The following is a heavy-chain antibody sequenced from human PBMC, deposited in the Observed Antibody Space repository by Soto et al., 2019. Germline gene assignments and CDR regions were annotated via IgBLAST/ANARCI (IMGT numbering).Heavy chain of an antibody. CDR1: GYTFATYD. D-gene: IGHD6-6*01. Sequence: QVQLVQSGAEVKKPGASVKVSCKASGYTFATYDFAWVRQATGQGLEWMGWMNPYTGNTGYAQAFRGRLTMTRNTSITTAYMELSSLTSEDTAVYFCARRVERSGPYYLDSWGQGTLVTVSS. V-gene: IGHV1-8*01. CDR3: ARRVERSGPYYLDS. J-gene: IGHJ4*02. CDR2: MNPYTGNT.